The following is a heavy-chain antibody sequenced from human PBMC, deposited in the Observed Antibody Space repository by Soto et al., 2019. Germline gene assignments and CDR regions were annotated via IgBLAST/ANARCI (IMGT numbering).Heavy chain of an antibody. D-gene: IGHD3-22*01. CDR2: IRGKANSYAT. V-gene: IGHV3-73*01. Sequence: GGSLRLSCVASGFTFSGSAMHWVRQASGKGLEWVGRIRGKANSYATAYAASVKGRFTISRDDSKNTAYLQMNSLKTEDTAVYYCTSKEYYYDSSGYRDYFDYWGQGTLVTVSS. CDR3: TSKEYYYDSSGYRDYFDY. J-gene: IGHJ4*02. CDR1: GFTFSGSA.